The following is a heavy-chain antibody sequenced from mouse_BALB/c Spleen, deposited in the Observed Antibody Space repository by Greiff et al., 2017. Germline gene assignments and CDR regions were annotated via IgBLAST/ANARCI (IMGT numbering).Heavy chain of an antibody. Sequence: VQLKESGGGLVKPGGSLKLSCAASGFTFSSYAMSWVRQSPEKRLEWVAEISSGGSYTYYPDTVTGRFTISRDNAKNTLYLEMSSLRSEDTAMYYCARGVTTVVATRYFDVWGAGTTVTVSS. D-gene: IGHD1-1*01. CDR1: GFTFSSYA. J-gene: IGHJ1*01. CDR3: ARGVTTVVATRYFDV. V-gene: IGHV5-9-4*01. CDR2: ISSGGSYT.